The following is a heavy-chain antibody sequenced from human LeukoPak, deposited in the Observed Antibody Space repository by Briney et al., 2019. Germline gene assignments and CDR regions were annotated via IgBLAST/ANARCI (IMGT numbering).Heavy chain of an antibody. CDR2: INHSGST. Sequence: SETLSLTCAVYGGSFSGYYWSWIRQPPGKGLEWIGEINHSGSTNYNPSLKSRVTISVDTSKNQFSLKLSSVTAADTAVYYCARGLTYYDIFRTYTTSNWFDPWGQGTLVTASS. CDR3: ARGLTYYDIFRTYTTSNWFDP. J-gene: IGHJ5*02. CDR1: GGSFSGYY. V-gene: IGHV4-34*01. D-gene: IGHD3-9*01.